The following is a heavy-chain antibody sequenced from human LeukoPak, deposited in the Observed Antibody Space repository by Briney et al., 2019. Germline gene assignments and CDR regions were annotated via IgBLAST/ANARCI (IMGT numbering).Heavy chain of an antibody. CDR2: INTNTGNP. CDR3: ARAGYYDFWSGYNLFDY. CDR1: GYTFTSYA. J-gene: IGHJ4*02. V-gene: IGHV7-4-1*02. D-gene: IGHD3-3*01. Sequence: ASVKVSCKASGYTFTSYAMNWVRQAPGQGLEWMGWINTNTGNPTYAQGFTGRFVFSLDTSVSTAYLQISSLKAEDTAVYYCARAGYYDFWSGYNLFDYWGQGTLVTVSS.